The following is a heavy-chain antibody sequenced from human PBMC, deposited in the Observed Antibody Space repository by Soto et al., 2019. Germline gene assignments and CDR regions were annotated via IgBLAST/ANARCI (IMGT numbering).Heavy chain of an antibody. J-gene: IGHJ6*02. V-gene: IGHV3-21*01. Sequence: GGSLRLSCAASGFTFSSYSMNWVRQAPGKGLEWVSSISSSSYIYYADSVKGRFTISRDNAKNSLYLQMNSLRAEDTAVYYCARGSLAARPLHYYGMDVWGQGTTVTVSS. CDR2: ISSSSYI. D-gene: IGHD6-6*01. CDR3: ARGSLAARPLHYYGMDV. CDR1: GFTFSSYS.